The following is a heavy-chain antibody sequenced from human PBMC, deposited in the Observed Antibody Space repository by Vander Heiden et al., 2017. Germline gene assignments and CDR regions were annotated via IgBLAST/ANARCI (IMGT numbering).Heavy chain of an antibody. V-gene: IGHV3-23*01. D-gene: IGHD3-10*01. CDR1: GFPFRNFA. J-gene: IGHJ3*02. CDR2: ISGGGGFT. CDR3: ARTGSRNELDI. Sequence: EVQLLESGGGLAEPGGALKVSCTASGFPFRNFALNGVRQAPGKGLEWVSDISGGGGFTYYIDSVKGRFTISRDSAKKSMWLQMNDLGVEDTAVYYCARTGSRNELDIWGQGTMVTVSS.